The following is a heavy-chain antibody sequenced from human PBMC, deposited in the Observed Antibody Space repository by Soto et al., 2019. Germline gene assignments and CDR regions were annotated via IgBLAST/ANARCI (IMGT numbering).Heavy chain of an antibody. CDR2: INPSGGST. CDR1: GYTFTSYY. CDR3: ARAQGNSGSYFSIFDY. J-gene: IGHJ4*02. Sequence: QVQLVQSGAEVKKPGASVKVSCKASGYTFTSYYMHWVRQAPGQGLEWMGIINPSGGSTSYAQKFQGRVTMTRDTSTSTVYMELSSLRSEDTAVYYCARAQGNSGSYFSIFDYWGQGTLVTVSS. D-gene: IGHD1-26*01. V-gene: IGHV1-46*01.